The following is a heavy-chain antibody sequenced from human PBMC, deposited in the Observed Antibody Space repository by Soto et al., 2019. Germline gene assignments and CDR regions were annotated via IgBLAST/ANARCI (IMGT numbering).Heavy chain of an antibody. J-gene: IGHJ4*02. V-gene: IGHV1-18*01. CDR3: ARISGYPTNFDY. D-gene: IGHD3-22*01. Sequence: GSSVKVSCKDSGYTCTSYGIRWGRQAPGQGLEWMGWISAYNGNTNYAQKLQGRVTMTTDTSTSTAYMELRSLRSDDTAVYYCARISGYPTNFDYWGQGTLVTVSS. CDR1: GYTCTSYG. CDR2: ISAYNGNT.